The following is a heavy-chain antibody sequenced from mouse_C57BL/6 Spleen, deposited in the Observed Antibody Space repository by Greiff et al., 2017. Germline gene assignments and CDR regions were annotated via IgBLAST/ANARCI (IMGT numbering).Heavy chain of an antibody. J-gene: IGHJ4*01. CDR2: IDPSDSYT. D-gene: IGHD1-1*01. CDR1: GYTFTSYW. V-gene: IGHV1-69*01. CDR3: ARPGGSSSYAMDY. Sequence: QVQLQQSGAELVMPGASVKLSCKASGYTFTSYWMHWVKQRPGQGLEWIGEIDPSDSYTNYNQKFKGKSTLTVDKSSSTAYMQLSSLTSEDSAVYYWARPGGSSSYAMDYWGQGTSVTVSS.